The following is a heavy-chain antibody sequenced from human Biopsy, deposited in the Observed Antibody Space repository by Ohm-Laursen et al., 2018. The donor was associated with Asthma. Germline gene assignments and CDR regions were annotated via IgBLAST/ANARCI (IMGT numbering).Heavy chain of an antibody. J-gene: IGHJ5*02. CDR2: ISASGVRT. D-gene: IGHD3-22*01. CDR3: AKITTDRQKANNWFDP. V-gene: IGHV3-23*01. Sequence: SLRLSCAASGFAFYNSSMTWVRQAPGKGLEWVSSISASGVRTFYADSVKGRFTVSRDSSRNTLYFQLSTLRVEDTAVYFCAKITTDRQKANNWFDPWGQGTLVTVSS. CDR1: GFAFYNSS.